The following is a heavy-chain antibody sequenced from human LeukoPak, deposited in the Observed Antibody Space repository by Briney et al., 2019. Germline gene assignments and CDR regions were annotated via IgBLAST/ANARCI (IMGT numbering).Heavy chain of an antibody. Sequence: GASVKVSCRTSGYTFSNYYMHWVRQAPGQGPEWMGLINPKRGGTDYAQRFQGRVTMTRDTSISTAYMELSGLRSDDTAVYYCARDGVYSTNFDAFDIWGQGTMVTVSS. CDR2: INPKRGGT. CDR3: ARDGVYSTNFDAFDI. V-gene: IGHV1-2*02. CDR1: GYTFSNYY. D-gene: IGHD6-13*01. J-gene: IGHJ3*02.